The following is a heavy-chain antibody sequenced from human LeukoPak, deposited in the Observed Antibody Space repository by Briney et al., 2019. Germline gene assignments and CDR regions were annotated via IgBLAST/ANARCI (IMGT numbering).Heavy chain of an antibody. V-gene: IGHV4-30-2*01. CDR1: GGSISSGGYS. Sequence: SETLSLTCAVSGGSISSGGYSWSWIRQPPGKGLEWIGYIYHSGSTYYNPSLKSRVTISVDRSKNQFSLKLSSVTAADTAVYYCARAGSGSYPRWFDPWGQGTLVTVSS. J-gene: IGHJ5*02. CDR3: ARAGSGSYPRWFDP. CDR2: IYHSGST. D-gene: IGHD1-26*01.